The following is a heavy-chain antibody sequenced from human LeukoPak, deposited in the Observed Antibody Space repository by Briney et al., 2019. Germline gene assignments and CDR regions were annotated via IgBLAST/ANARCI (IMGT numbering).Heavy chain of an antibody. V-gene: IGHV4-4*07. CDR3: ARHLWGAVDYFDY. CDR1: GGSISNYY. CDR2: IHSSGSS. J-gene: IGHJ4*02. Sequence: PSETLSLTCTVAGGSISNYYWSWIRQPAGQGLEWIGRIHSSGSSKYNPSLESRVTMSVDTSKNQFALRLRSVTAADPAVSYCARHLWGAVDYFDYWGQGTLVTVSS. D-gene: IGHD6-19*01.